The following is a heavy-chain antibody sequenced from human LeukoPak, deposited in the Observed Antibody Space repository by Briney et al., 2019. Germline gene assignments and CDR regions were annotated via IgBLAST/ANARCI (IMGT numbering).Heavy chain of an antibody. CDR1: GFTFSSYA. V-gene: IGHV3-30*02. D-gene: IGHD6-19*01. CDR2: IRYDGSIK. Sequence: GGSLRLSCAASGFTFSSYAMHWVRRAPGKGLEWVSFIRYDGSIKYYADSVEGRFTISRDNSKNTLYLQMNSLRAEDTAVYYCAKGIAVAGTELADWGQGTLVTVSS. CDR3: AKGIAVAGTELAD. J-gene: IGHJ4*02.